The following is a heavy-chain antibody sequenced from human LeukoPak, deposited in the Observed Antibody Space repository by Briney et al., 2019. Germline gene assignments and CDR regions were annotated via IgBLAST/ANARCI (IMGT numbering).Heavy chain of an antibody. Sequence: GGSLRLSCAASGFTFSSYGMHWVRQAPGKGLEWVAFIRYDGSNKYYADSVKGRFTISRDNSKNTLYLQMNSLRAEDTAVYYCAKDRDDYGDYGLPHGAFDIWGQGTMVTVSS. CDR2: IRYDGSNK. CDR1: GFTFSSYG. J-gene: IGHJ3*02. CDR3: AKDRDDYGDYGLPHGAFDI. V-gene: IGHV3-30*02. D-gene: IGHD4-17*01.